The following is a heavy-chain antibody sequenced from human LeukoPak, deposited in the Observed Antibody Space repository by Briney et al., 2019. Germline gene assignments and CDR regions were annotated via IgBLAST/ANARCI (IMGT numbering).Heavy chain of an antibody. V-gene: IGHV3-74*01. CDR3: ATSPPDSSWVY. Sequence: GGSLRLSCAASGFTFSSYWMHWVRQAPGKGLVWVSRIKSDGSSANCAESVKGRFTISRDNAKKTMHLQMNSLGAEDTAVYYCATSPPDSSWVYWGQGTLVTVSS. CDR2: IKSDGSSA. D-gene: IGHD6-13*01. J-gene: IGHJ4*02. CDR1: GFTFSSYW.